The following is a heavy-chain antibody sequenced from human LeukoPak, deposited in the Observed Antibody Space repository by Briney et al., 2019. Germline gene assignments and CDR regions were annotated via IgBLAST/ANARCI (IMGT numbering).Heavy chain of an antibody. CDR2: IWYDRSNK. V-gene: IGHV3-33*01. D-gene: IGHD6-13*01. CDR3: ARDYAHSSSWYYNWFDP. J-gene: IGHJ5*02. Sequence: GGSLRLSCAASGFTFSSYGMHWVRQAPGKGLEWVAVIWYDRSNKYYADSVKGRFTISRDNSKNTLYLQMNSLRAEDTAVYYCARDYAHSSSWYYNWFDPWGQGTLVTVSS. CDR1: GFTFSSYG.